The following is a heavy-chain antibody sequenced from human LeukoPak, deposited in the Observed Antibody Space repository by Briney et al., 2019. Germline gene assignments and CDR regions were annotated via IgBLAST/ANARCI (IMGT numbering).Heavy chain of an antibody. J-gene: IGHJ4*02. Sequence: GASVKVSCKASGYTFTAYYMHWVRQAPGQGLECMGWINPHSGGTNFAQKFQGRVTMTRDTSITTAHMELSRLTSDDTAMYYCAREIPCSSSSCLDYWGQGTLVTVSS. CDR3: AREIPCSSSSCLDY. CDR1: GYTFTAYY. V-gene: IGHV1-2*02. D-gene: IGHD2-2*01. CDR2: INPHSGGT.